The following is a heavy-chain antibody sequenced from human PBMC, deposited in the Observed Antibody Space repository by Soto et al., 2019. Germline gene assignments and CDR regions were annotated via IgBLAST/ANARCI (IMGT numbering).Heavy chain of an antibody. V-gene: IGHV4-4*07. CDR3: SSTNLPSVKAAFDI. CDR2: VYPSGSA. J-gene: IGHJ3*02. Sequence: PSETLSLTCSVSGDSISSSYSSRVRQPAGKGLEWIGRVYPSGSANSNPSLRSRVTRSVDTSKRQFTLSLSSVTAADTALYYCSSTNLPSVKAAFDIWGQGTMVTVSS. D-gene: IGHD2-2*01. CDR1: GDSISSSY.